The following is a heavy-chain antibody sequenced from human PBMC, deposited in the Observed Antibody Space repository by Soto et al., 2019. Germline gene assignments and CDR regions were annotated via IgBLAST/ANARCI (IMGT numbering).Heavy chain of an antibody. CDR2: TYYRSKWYN. CDR3: ARGKVRRYAAAENNWLAP. Sequence: SQPLSLTFAIAGDSVSSNSAAWNWIRQSPSRGLEWLGRTYYRSKWYNDYAVSVKSRITINPDTSKNQFSLQLNSVTPEDTAVYYCARGKVRRYAAAENNWLAPRGKGNLGTV. V-gene: IGHV6-1*01. CDR1: GDSVSSNSAA. D-gene: IGHD6-13*01. J-gene: IGHJ5*02.